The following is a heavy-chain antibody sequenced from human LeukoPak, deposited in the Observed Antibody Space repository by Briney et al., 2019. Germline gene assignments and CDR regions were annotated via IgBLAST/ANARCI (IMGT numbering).Heavy chain of an antibody. V-gene: IGHV3-30*18. D-gene: IGHD3-22*01. J-gene: IGHJ4*02. CDR1: GFTFSSYG. CDR2: ISYDGSNK. CDR3: AKDPTRFIYYDSSGYHDY. Sequence: HPGGSLRLSCAASGFTFSSYGMHWVRQAPGKGLEWVAVISYDGSNKYYADSVKGRFTISRDNSKNTLYLQMNSLRAEDTAVYYCAKDPTRFIYYDSSGYHDYWGQGTLVTVSS.